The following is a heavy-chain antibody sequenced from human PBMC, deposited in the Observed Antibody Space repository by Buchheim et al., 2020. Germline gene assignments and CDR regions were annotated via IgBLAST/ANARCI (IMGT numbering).Heavy chain of an antibody. J-gene: IGHJ6*02. Sequence: QVQLQESGPGLVKPSQTLSLTCTVSGGSISSGSYYWSWIRQPAGKGLEWIGRIYTSGSTNYNPSLKSRVTISVDTSKNQFSLKLSSVTAADTAVYYCVGVTRTNYYGMDVWGQGTT. CDR3: VGVTRTNYYGMDV. CDR1: GGSISSGSYY. CDR2: IYTSGST. D-gene: IGHD2-2*01. V-gene: IGHV4-61*02.